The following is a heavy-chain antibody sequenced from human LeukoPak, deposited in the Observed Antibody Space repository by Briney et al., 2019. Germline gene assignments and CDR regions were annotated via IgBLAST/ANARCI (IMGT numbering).Heavy chain of an antibody. Sequence: PGGSLRLSCAASGFTVSNNYMSWVRQVPGKGLEWVSVIYSGGNTYYADSVKGRFTISRDNSKNTLFLQMNSLRAEDTAVYYCARMRGESAPTWGQGTLVTVSS. CDR2: IYSGGNT. V-gene: IGHV3-66*01. CDR1: GFTVSNNY. D-gene: IGHD3-16*01. CDR3: ARMRGESAPT. J-gene: IGHJ4*02.